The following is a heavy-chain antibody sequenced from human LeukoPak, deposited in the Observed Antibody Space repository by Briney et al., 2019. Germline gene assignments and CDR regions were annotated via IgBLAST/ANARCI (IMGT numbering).Heavy chain of an antibody. Sequence: SETPSLTCTVSGGSISSSSYYWGWIRQPPGKGLEWIGSIYYSGSTYYSPSLKSRVTISVDTSKNQFSLKLSSVTAADTAVYYCASSGYSSGWSKSYYYGMDVWGQGTTVTVSS. V-gene: IGHV4-39*01. CDR1: GGSISSSSYY. CDR2: IYYSGST. CDR3: ASSGYSSGWSKSYYYGMDV. J-gene: IGHJ6*02. D-gene: IGHD6-19*01.